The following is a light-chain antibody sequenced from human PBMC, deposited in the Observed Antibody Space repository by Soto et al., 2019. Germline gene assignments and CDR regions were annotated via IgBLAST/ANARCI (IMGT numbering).Light chain of an antibody. CDR3: QQSYMDPIT. CDR2: DAS. Sequence: DIQMTQSPSSLSESVGNGVTITCRASHSISTYLNWYQKKPGKAPNLLIYDASRLQSGVPSRFSGSGGGTDFNLSISSVQPEEFATYLCQQSYMDPITGGQGTRVELK. CDR1: HSISTY. J-gene: IGKJ5*01. V-gene: IGKV1-39*01.